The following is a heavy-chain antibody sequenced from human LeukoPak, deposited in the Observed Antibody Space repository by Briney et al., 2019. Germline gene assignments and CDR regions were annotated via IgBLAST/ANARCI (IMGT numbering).Heavy chain of an antibody. D-gene: IGHD3-22*01. V-gene: IGHV1-18*01. Sequence: ASVKVSCKASGYTFTSYGISWVRQASGQGLEWMGWISAYNGNTNYAQKLQGRVTMTTDTSTSTAYMELRSLRSDDTAVYYCARDRYYYDSSGYYNDYWGQGTLVTVSS. CDR2: ISAYNGNT. CDR3: ARDRYYYDSSGYYNDY. CDR1: GYTFTSYG. J-gene: IGHJ4*02.